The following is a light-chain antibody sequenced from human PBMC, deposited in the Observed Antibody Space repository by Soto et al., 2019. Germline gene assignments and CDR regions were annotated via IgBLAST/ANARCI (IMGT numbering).Light chain of an antibody. Sequence: IVLTQSPGILSLSPGERATLSCRASQSVSSNYLGWYQQKPGQAPRLLIYGTSSRATGIPDRFSGSGSGTDFTLTISRLEPEDCAVYYCQQYNSSPYTFGQGTKLEIK. CDR1: QSVSSNY. CDR3: QQYNSSPYT. V-gene: IGKV3-20*01. J-gene: IGKJ2*01. CDR2: GTS.